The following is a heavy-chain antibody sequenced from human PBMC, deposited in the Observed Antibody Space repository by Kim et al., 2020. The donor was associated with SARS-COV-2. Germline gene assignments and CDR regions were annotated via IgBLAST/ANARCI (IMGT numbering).Heavy chain of an antibody. CDR3: AKADYSNYGFDY. Sequence: GGSLRLSCAASGFTFGDYAVHWVRQAPGKGLEWVSGISWNSGSIGYADSVKGRFTISRDNAKNSLYLQMNSLRAEDTALYYCAKADYSNYGFDYWGQGTL. CDR2: ISWNSGSI. CDR1: GFTFGDYA. V-gene: IGHV3-9*01. J-gene: IGHJ4*02. D-gene: IGHD4-4*01.